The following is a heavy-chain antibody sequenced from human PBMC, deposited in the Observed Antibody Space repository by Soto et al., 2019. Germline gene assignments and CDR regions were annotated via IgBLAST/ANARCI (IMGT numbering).Heavy chain of an antibody. CDR1: GDSESSPSSA. CDR2: TYYRSKWFN. V-gene: IGHV6-1*01. CDR3: TRTWNGYVDD. Sequence: PSQTRSLTCVISGDSESSPSSAWNWIRQSPSRGLEWLGRTYYRSKWFNHYAVSVRSRITINPDTSKNQMSLQLNSVTPEDTAVYYCTRTWNGYVDDWGQGTLVTVSS. J-gene: IGHJ4*02. D-gene: IGHD1-1*01.